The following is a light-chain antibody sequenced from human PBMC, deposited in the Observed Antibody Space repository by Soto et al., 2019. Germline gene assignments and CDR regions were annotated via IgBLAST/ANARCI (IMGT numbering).Light chain of an antibody. V-gene: IGLV2-23*01. CDR3: CSYAGSSTV. CDR2: EGS. CDR1: SSDVGSYNL. J-gene: IGLJ2*01. Sequence: QSVLTQPASVSGSPGQSITISCTGTSSDVGSYNLVSWYQQHPGKAPKLMIYEGSKRPSGVSNRFSGSKSGNTASLTISGLQAEDEADYYCCSYAGSSTVFGGGTKL.